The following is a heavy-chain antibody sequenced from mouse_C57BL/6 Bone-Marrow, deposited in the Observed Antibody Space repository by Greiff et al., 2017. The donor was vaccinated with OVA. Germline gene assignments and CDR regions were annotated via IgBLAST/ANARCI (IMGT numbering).Heavy chain of an antibody. J-gene: IGHJ2*01. CDR3: ARWVYGFFDY. V-gene: IGHV1-55*01. D-gene: IGHD1-1*01. CDR1: GYTFTSYW. Sequence: QVQLKEPGAELVKPGASVKMSCKASGYTFTSYWITWVKQRPGQGLEWIGDIYPGSGSTNYNEKFKSKATLTVDTSSSTAYMQLSSLTSEDSAVYYCARWVYGFFDYWGQGTTLTVSS. CDR2: IYPGSGST.